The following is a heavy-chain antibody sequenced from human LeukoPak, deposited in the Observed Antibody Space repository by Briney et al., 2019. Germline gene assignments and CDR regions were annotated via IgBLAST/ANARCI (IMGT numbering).Heavy chain of an antibody. CDR1: GGSVSSGSYY. CDR2: IYYSGST. D-gene: IGHD6-13*01. V-gene: IGHV4-61*01. CDR3: ARDSSSWSYYYYYGMDV. Sequence: SETLSLTCTVSGGSVSSGSYYWSWIRQPPGKGLEWIGYIYYSGSTNYNPSLKSRVTISVDTPKNQFSLKLSSVTAADTAVYYCARDSSSWSYYYYYGMDVWGQGTTVTVSS. J-gene: IGHJ6*02.